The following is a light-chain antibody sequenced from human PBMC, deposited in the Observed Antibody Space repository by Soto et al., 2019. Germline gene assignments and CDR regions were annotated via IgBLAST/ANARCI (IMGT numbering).Light chain of an antibody. CDR1: SGHSSNI. V-gene: IGLV4-60*03. CDR3: ETWDSNTRV. CDR2: LEGSGSY. Sequence: QPVLTQSSSASASLGSSVKLTCSLSSGHSSNIIAWHQQQPGKAPRYLMKLEGSGSYNKGSGVPDRFSGSSSGADRYLSISNLQSDDEADYYCETWDSNTRVFGGGTQLTVL. J-gene: IGLJ3*02.